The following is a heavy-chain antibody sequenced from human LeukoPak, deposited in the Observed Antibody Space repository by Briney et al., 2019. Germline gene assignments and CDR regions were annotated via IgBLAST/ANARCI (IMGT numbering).Heavy chain of an antibody. J-gene: IGHJ6*03. V-gene: IGHV4-61*02. CDR3: ARALYQPATSYYYYYYMDV. Sequence: PSETLSLTCTVSGGPISSGSYYWSWIRQPAGKGLEWIGRIYTSGSTNYNPSLKSRVTISVDTSKNQFSLKLSSVTAADTAVYYCARALYQPATSYYYYYYMDVWGKGTTVTVSS. CDR1: GGPISSGSYY. CDR2: IYTSGST. D-gene: IGHD2-2*01.